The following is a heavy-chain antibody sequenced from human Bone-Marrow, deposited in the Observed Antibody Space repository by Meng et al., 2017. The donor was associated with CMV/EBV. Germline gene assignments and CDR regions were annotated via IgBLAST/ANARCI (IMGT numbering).Heavy chain of an antibody. D-gene: IGHD1-14*01. CDR2: IKSKADGGTT. Sequence: GESLKISCVASGFTFNNAWMSWVRQAPGKGLEWVGRIKSKADGGTTQFAAPVKGRFTISRDDSENMVHLQMNGLRDEDTAVYYCARSQYKSASDYWGRGALVTVSS. V-gene: IGHV3-15*05. CDR3: ARSQYKSASDY. CDR1: GFTFNNAW. J-gene: IGHJ4*02.